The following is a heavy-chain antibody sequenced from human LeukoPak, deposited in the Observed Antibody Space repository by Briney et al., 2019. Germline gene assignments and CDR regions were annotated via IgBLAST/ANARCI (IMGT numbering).Heavy chain of an antibody. D-gene: IGHD2-2*02. J-gene: IGHJ6*02. CDR3: AMGGAAAIVPYYYYGMDV. V-gene: IGHV3-23*01. CDR1: GFTFSSYA. Sequence: PGGSLRLSCAASGFTFSSYAMSWVRQAPGKGLEWVSAISGSGGSTYYADSVKGRFTISRGNSKNTLYLQMNSLRAEDTAVYYCAMGGAAAIVPYYYYGMDVWGQGTTVTVSS. CDR2: ISGSGGST.